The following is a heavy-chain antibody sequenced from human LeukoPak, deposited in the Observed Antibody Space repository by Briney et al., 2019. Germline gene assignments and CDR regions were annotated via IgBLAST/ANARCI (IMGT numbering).Heavy chain of an antibody. D-gene: IGHD5-18*01. CDR1: GLTFSSYW. Sequence: GGSLRLSCAASGLTFSSYWMHWVRQAPGKGLVWVSRINSDGSSTSYADSVKGRFTISRDNAKNTLYLQTNSLRAEDTAVYYCARGGGYSYGGVDYWGQGTLVTVSS. V-gene: IGHV3-74*01. CDR3: ARGGGYSYGGVDY. J-gene: IGHJ4*02. CDR2: INSDGSST.